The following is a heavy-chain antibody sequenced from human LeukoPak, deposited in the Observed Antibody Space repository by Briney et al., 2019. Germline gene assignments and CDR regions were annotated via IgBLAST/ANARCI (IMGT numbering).Heavy chain of an antibody. CDR3: AELGITMIGGV. CDR2: IHYDGSNK. D-gene: IGHD3-10*02. CDR1: GFTFSYYG. J-gene: IGHJ6*04. V-gene: IGHV3-30*02. Sequence: GGSLRLSCATSGFTFSYYGMHWVRQAPGKGLEWVAFIHYDGSNKYYADSVKGRFTISRDNSKNTLYLQMNSLRAEDTAVYYCAELGITMIGGVWGKGTTVTISS.